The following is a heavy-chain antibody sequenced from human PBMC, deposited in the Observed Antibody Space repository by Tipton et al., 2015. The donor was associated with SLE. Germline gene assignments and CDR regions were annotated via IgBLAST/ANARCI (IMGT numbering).Heavy chain of an antibody. V-gene: IGHV3-53*05. J-gene: IGHJ4*02. CDR3: AKSGSSQSDY. D-gene: IGHD5-12*01. Sequence: SLRLSCAASGFTVSSNYMSWVRQAPGKGLEWVSVIYSDGTTDYSDSVKGRFTISRDNSKNTPYLQMNSLRAEDTAVYFCAKSGSSQSDYWGQGTLVTVS. CDR2: IYSDGTT. CDR1: GFTVSSNY.